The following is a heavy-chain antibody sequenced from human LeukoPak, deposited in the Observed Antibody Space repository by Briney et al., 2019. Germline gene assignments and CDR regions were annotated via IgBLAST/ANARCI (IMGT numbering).Heavy chain of an antibody. CDR3: ARDSDYGDYVFDY. Sequence: GGSLRLSCAASGFTVSSNYMSWVRQAPGKGLEWVSVIYSGGSTYYADSVKGRFTISRDNPKNTLYLQMNSLRAEDTAVYYCARDSDYGDYVFDYWGQGTLVTVSS. J-gene: IGHJ4*02. CDR1: GFTVSSNY. V-gene: IGHV3-66*01. D-gene: IGHD4-17*01. CDR2: IYSGGST.